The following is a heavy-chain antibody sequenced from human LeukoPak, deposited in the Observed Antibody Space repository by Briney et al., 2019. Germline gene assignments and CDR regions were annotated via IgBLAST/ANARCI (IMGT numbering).Heavy chain of an antibody. Sequence: SQTLSLTCTVSGGSIGTYYWSWIRQPPGKGLEWIGSVYYSGSTNYNPSFKSRVTISVDTSKNQFSLKLSSVTAADTAVYYCARGQSSGWLRNPFYFDYWGQGTLVTVSS. CDR2: VYYSGST. D-gene: IGHD6-19*01. V-gene: IGHV4-59*12. CDR3: ARGQSSGWLRNPFYFDY. J-gene: IGHJ4*02. CDR1: GGSIGTYY.